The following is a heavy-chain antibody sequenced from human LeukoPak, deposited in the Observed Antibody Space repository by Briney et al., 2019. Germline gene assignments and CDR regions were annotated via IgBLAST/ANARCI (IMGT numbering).Heavy chain of an antibody. CDR1: GFTFDEYG. J-gene: IGHJ4*02. V-gene: IGHV3-20*04. Sequence: GGSLRLSCAVSGFTFDEYGMSWVRQAPGEGLEWGSGIYWNGGSTNYADSVKGRFTISRDNTKNSLYLQMNSLRAEDTALYYCARDRSHCSGGSCYPLGDYWGQGTLVTVSS. CDR2: IYWNGGST. D-gene: IGHD2-15*01. CDR3: ARDRSHCSGGSCYPLGDY.